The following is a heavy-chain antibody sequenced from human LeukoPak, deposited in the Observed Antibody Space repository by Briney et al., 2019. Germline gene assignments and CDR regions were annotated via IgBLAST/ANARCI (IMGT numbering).Heavy chain of an antibody. D-gene: IGHD2-15*01. J-gene: IGHJ4*02. CDR1: GFTFSSYW. CDR3: AREEVVSGCMFDY. Sequence: GGSLRLSCAASGFTFSSYWMHWVRQAPGKGLVWVSRINSDGSSTSYADSVKGRFTISRDNAKNTLYLQMNSLRAEDTAVYYCAREEVVSGCMFDYWGQGTLVTVSS. CDR2: INSDGSST. V-gene: IGHV3-74*01.